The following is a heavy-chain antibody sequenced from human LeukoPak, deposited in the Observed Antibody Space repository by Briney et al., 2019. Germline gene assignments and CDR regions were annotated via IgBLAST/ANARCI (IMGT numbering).Heavy chain of an antibody. Sequence: SETLSLTCTVSGGSISSYYWSWIRQPPGKGLEWIGYIYYSGSTNYNPSLKSRVTISVDTSKNQFSLKLSSVTAADTAVYYCARDSPYYYDSSGYRGAFDYWGQGTLVTVSS. CDR3: ARDSPYYYDSSGYRGAFDY. D-gene: IGHD3-22*01. J-gene: IGHJ4*02. CDR1: GGSISSYY. CDR2: IYYSGST. V-gene: IGHV4-59*01.